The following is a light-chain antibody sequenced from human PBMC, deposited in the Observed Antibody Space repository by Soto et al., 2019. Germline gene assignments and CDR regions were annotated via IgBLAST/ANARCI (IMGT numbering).Light chain of an antibody. V-gene: IGLV2-14*03. CDR3: SSYTSTGL. CDR2: AVS. J-gene: IGLJ1*01. CDR1: SSDIGGYNY. Sequence: QSALTQPASVSGSPGQSITISCTGTSSDIGGYNYVSWYQQHPDKAPKLIIYAVSNRPSGVSNRFSGSKSGNTASLTISGLQAEEEADYYCSSYTSTGLFGTGTKVTV.